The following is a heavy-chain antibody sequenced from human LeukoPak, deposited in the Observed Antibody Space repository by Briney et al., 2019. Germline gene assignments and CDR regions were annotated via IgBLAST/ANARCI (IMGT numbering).Heavy chain of an antibody. D-gene: IGHD3/OR15-3a*01. J-gene: IGHJ1*01. V-gene: IGHV4-59*01. CDR2: IHFSGST. CDR3: AGWVWTADRVEYFEN. Sequence: SETLSLTCSVSGGSISSYYWSWIRQPPGKGLEWIGNIHFSGSTNYHSSLKSRVTISIDTSKNLFSLSLTSVTAADTAVYYCAGWVWTADRVEYFENWGQGTLVTVSS. CDR1: GGSISSYY.